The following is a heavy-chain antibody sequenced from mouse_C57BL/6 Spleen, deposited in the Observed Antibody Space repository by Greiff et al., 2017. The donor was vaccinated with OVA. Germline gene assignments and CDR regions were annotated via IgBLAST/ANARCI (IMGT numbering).Heavy chain of an antibody. V-gene: IGHV1-72*01. CDR2: IDPNSGGT. CDR3: ARSWDYGSSHYFDY. CDR1: GYTFTSYW. Sequence: QVQLKQPGAELVKPGASVKLSCKASGYTFTSYWMHWVKKRPGRGLEWIGRIDPNSGGTKYNEKFKSKATLTVDKPSSTAYMQLSSLTSEDSAVYYCARSWDYGSSHYFDYWGQGTTLTVSS. D-gene: IGHD1-1*01. J-gene: IGHJ2*01.